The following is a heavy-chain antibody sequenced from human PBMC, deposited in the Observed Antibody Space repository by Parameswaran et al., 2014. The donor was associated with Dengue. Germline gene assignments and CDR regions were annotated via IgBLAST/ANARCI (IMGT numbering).Heavy chain of an antibody. J-gene: IGHJ6*02. V-gene: IGHV1-69*01. CDR3: ATSTVTTRVNYYGMDV. Sequence: SWVRQAPGQGLEWMGGIIPIFGTANYAQKFQGRVTITADESTSTAYMELSSLRSEDTAVYYCATSTVTTRVNYYGMDVWGQGTTVTVSS. D-gene: IGHD4-17*01. CDR2: IIPIFGTA.